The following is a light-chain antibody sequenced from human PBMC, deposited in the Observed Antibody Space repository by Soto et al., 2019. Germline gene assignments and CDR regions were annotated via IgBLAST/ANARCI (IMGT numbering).Light chain of an antibody. Sequence: SVLTQPASVSGSPGQSITISCAGTTSDIGNYDFVSWYQQHPGKAPKLILCDVSRRPSGISDRFSGSKSGNTASLSISGLQTEDEADYYCSSYTTSRTVIFGGGTKVTVL. CDR3: SSYTTSRTVI. J-gene: IGLJ2*01. V-gene: IGLV2-14*03. CDR1: TSDIGNYDF. CDR2: DVS.